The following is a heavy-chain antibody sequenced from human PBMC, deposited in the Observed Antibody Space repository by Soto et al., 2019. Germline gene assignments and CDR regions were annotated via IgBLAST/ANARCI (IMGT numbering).Heavy chain of an antibody. V-gene: IGHV1-18*01. CDR1: GYTFSHYG. D-gene: IGHD2-2*01. CDR2: LSLYSDGT. CDR3: ARVVPGAEARSVP. Sequence: ASVKVSCKTSGYTFSHYGITWVLQAPGYPLEWLGSLSLYSDGTNYAQKFQGRVSMTTDTSTTTAYMELRSLRSDDPAVNYCARVVPGAEARSVPWGQGXLVTVSS. J-gene: IGHJ5*02.